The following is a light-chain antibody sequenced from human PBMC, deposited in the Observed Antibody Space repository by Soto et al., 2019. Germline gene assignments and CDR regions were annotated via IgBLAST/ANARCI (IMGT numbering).Light chain of an antibody. J-gene: IGKJ2*01. CDR2: GAY. V-gene: IGKV3-20*01. CDR1: QSVINSY. Sequence: EVVLTQSPGTLSLSSGERATLSCRASQSVINSYLAWYQQKPGQAPRLLLYGAYNRATGIPDRFSGSGSETDFTLTITDLQPEDFTSYFCLQTDSVPYTFGQGT. CDR3: LQTDSVPYT.